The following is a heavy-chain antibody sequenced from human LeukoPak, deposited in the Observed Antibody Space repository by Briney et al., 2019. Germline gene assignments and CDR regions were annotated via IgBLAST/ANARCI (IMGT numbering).Heavy chain of an antibody. CDR2: IYYSGST. D-gene: IGHD4-23*01. V-gene: IGHV4-30-4*01. Sequence: SQTLSLTCTVSGGSISSGDYYWSWIRQPPGTGLEWIGYIYYSGSTYYNPSLKSRATISVDTSKNQFSLKLSSVTAADTAVYYCARNYGGDSNFDYWGQGTLVTVSS. CDR1: GGSISSGDYY. CDR3: ARNYGGDSNFDY. J-gene: IGHJ4*02.